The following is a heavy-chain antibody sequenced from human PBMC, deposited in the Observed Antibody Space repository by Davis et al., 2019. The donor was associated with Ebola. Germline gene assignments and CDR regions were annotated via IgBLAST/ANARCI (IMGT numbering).Heavy chain of an antibody. J-gene: IGHJ4*02. Sequence: PGGSLRLSCAASGFTFSNAWMSWVRQAPGKGLEWVGRIKSKTDGGTTDYAAPVKGRFTISRDDSKNTLYLQMNSLKTEDTAVYYCTTIGGYSYGRRDYWGQGTLVTVSS. CDR1: GFTFSNAW. CDR2: IKSKTDGGTT. V-gene: IGHV3-15*01. CDR3: TTIGGYSYGRRDY. D-gene: IGHD5-18*01.